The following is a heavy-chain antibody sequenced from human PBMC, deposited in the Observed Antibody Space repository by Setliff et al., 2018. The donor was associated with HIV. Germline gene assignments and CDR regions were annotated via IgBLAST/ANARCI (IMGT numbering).Heavy chain of an antibody. CDR1: GYTFISYA. D-gene: IGHD3-10*01. J-gene: IGHJ4*02. Sequence: ASVKVSCKASGYTFISYAIHWVRQAPGQSLEWMGWITGGSGNTKYSEKFQGRVTLTRDTSASTAYMELSSLGSEDTAVYYCARKGSGSSFDFEYWGQGTLVTVS. CDR3: ARKGSGSSFDFEY. CDR2: ITGGSGNT. V-gene: IGHV1-3*01.